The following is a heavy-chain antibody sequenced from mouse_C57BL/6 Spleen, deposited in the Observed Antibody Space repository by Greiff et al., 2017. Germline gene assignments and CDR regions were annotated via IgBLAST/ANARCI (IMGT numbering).Heavy chain of an antibody. D-gene: IGHD2-10*01. J-gene: IGHJ3*01. CDR2: IEPNSGGT. Sequence: QVQLQQPGAELVKPGASVKLSCKASGYTFTSSWMHWVKQRPGRGLEWIGRIEPNSGGTQYNEKFKSKATLTVDKPSSTAYMQLSSLTSEDSAVYCCASSYYCIYLFAYWGQGTLVTVAA. CDR1: GYTFTSSW. CDR3: ASSYYCIYLFAY. V-gene: IGHV1-72*01.